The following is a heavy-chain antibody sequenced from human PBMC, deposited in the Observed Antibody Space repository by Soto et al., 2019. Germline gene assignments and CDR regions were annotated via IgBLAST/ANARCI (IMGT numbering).Heavy chain of an antibody. Sequence: ASVKVSCKASGYTFTSYDINWVRQATGQGLEWMGWMNPNSGNTGYAQKFQGRVAMTRNTSISTAYMELSSLRSEDTAVYYWARGLGGSCFGCYNWFDPWDQGTLVTVSS. J-gene: IGHJ5*02. V-gene: IGHV1-8*01. CDR3: ARGLGGSCFGCYNWFDP. CDR1: GYTFTSYD. D-gene: IGHD2-15*01. CDR2: MNPNSGNT.